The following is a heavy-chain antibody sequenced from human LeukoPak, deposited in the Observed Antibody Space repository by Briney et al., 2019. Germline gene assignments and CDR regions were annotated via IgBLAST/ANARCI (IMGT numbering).Heavy chain of an antibody. V-gene: IGHV1-8*01. Sequence: SVKVSCKASGYTFTTYDINWVRQATGQGLEWMGWMSPNSGNTGYAQKFQGRVTLTRDTSISTAYMELSSLTSEDTAVYYCARNAPKTGDFFYWGQGTLVSVAS. J-gene: IGHJ4*02. CDR2: MSPNSGNT. CDR3: ARNAPKTGDFFY. CDR1: GYTFTTYD. D-gene: IGHD7-27*01.